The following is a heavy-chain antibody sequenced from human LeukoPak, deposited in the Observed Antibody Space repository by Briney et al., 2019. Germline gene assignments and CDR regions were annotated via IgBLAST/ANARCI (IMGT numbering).Heavy chain of an antibody. J-gene: IGHJ4*02. Sequence: GGSLRLSCAASGFTFSSYAMSWVRQAPGKGLEWVAMISYDGGHKYYAESIKGRFTISRDNSKNTLYLQMNSLRAEDTAVYYCARDGGRTRAFDYWGQGTLVTVSS. V-gene: IGHV3-30*04. CDR2: ISYDGGHK. CDR1: GFTFSSYA. CDR3: ARDGGRTRAFDY.